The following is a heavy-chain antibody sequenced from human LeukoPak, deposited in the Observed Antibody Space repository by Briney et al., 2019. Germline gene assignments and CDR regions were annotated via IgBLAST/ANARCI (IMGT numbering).Heavy chain of an antibody. D-gene: IGHD6-6*01. Sequence: GGSLRLSCAASGFTFSSYAMSWVRQAPGKGLEWVSVISGSGDDTYYADSVKGRFTISRDNSNNTLYLQMSSLRAEDTALYYCAKGSSSSISARLNYWGQGTPVTVSS. CDR3: AKGSSSSISARLNY. CDR2: ISGSGDDT. CDR1: GFTFSSYA. V-gene: IGHV3-23*01. J-gene: IGHJ4*02.